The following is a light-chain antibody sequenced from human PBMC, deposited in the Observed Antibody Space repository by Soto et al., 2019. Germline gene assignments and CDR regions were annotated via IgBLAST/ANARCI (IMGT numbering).Light chain of an antibody. CDR3: QQYDSSSWT. V-gene: IGKV3-20*01. Sequence: EIGLTQSPGTLSLSPGERATLSCRASQSVSSSYLVWYQQKPGQAPRLLIYGASSRATGIPDRFSGSGSGTDFTLTISRLEPEDFAVYYCQQYDSSSWTFGQGTKVEIK. J-gene: IGKJ1*01. CDR1: QSVSSSY. CDR2: GAS.